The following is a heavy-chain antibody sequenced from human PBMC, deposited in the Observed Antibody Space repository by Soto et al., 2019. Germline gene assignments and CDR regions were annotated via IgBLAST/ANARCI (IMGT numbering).Heavy chain of an antibody. CDR1: GYTFTSYG. J-gene: IGHJ3*02. CDR3: ATIYGGMVFDI. Sequence: QVQLVQSGAEVKKPGASVKVSCKASGYTFTSYGLSWVRQAPGQVLEWMGWISAYNGNTNYAQKLQGRVTMTTDTSTRTANMELRSLRSDDTAVYYCATIYGGMVFDIWGQGTMVTVSS. CDR2: ISAYNGNT. D-gene: IGHD4-17*01. V-gene: IGHV1-18*01.